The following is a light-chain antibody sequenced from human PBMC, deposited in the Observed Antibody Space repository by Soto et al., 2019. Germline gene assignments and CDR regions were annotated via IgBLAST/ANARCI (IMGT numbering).Light chain of an antibody. Sequence: DIQMTQSPSSLSASVGDRVTITCRASQSISSYLNWYQQKPGKAPKLLIYAASSLQSGVPSRFSGSGSGTEFTLTNSSLQPEDFATYYCQQSYSNPVTFGGGTKVEIK. CDR2: AAS. CDR1: QSISSY. J-gene: IGKJ4*01. CDR3: QQSYSNPVT. V-gene: IGKV1-39*01.